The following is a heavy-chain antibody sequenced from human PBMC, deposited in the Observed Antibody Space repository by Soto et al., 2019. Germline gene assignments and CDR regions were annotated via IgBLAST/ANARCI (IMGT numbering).Heavy chain of an antibody. D-gene: IGHD7-27*01. Sequence: EVQMLESGGALVHPGESLGLSCTASGFTFSNYAMSWVRQAPGKGLEWVASISGGGDTTYYAASVKGRFTLSRANSRNTIFLQMDGLRAEDTAMYFCARYAGLSPGVRFHFDYWGQGTLVSVSS. V-gene: IGHV3-23*01. J-gene: IGHJ4*02. CDR2: ISGGGDTT. CDR3: ARYAGLSPGVRFHFDY. CDR1: GFTFSNYA.